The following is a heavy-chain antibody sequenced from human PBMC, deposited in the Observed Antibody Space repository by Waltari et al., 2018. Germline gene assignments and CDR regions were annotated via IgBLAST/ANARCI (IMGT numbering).Heavy chain of an antibody. Sequence: QVQLVESGGGVVQPGRSLRLSCAASGFTFSSYTMHWVRQAPGKGLEWVAVRSYDGTNKYYADSVKGRFTISRDNSKSTLYLQMNSLRAEDTAVYYCARGSYGNPFFDYWGQGTLVTVSS. V-gene: IGHV3-30*01. J-gene: IGHJ4*02. CDR1: GFTFSSYT. D-gene: IGHD5-18*01. CDR2: RSYDGTNK. CDR3: ARGSYGNPFFDY.